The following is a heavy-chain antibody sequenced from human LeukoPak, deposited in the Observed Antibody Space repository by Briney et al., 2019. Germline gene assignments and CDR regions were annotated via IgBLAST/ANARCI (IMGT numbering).Heavy chain of an antibody. CDR2: IRRDGSVK. D-gene: IGHD3-22*01. CDR1: GFTFSKYW. CDR3: SRDANYYDSSRHYFDAFDI. V-gene: IGHV3-7*01. J-gene: IGHJ3*02. Sequence: ESLRLSCAASGFTFSKYWMTWVRQAPGKGLEWVANIRRDGSVKYFLDSVKGRLTISRDNAKNSLSLEMSNLRAEDTAVYYCSRDANYYDSSRHYFDAFDIWGQGTMVTVSS.